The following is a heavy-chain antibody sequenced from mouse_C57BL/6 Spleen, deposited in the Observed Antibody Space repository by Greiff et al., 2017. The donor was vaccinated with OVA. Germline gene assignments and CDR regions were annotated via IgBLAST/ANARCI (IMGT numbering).Heavy chain of an antibody. CDR3: AGNDGYYVGFAY. D-gene: IGHD2-3*01. CDR1: GFSLTSYG. V-gene: IGHV2-2*01. Sequence: VQLQESGPGLVQPSQSLSISCTVSGFSLTSYGVHWVRQSPGKGLEWLGVIWSGGSTAYNAAFISRLSISKDNSKSQVFFKMNSLQADDTAIYYCAGNDGYYVGFAYWGQGTLVTVSA. CDR2: IWSGGST. J-gene: IGHJ3*01.